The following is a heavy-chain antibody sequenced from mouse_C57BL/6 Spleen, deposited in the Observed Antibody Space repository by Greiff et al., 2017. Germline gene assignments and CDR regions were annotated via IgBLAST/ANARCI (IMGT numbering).Heavy chain of an antibody. D-gene: IGHD2-3*01. Sequence: QVQLQQPGAELVQPGASVKMSCKASGYTFTSYCITLVKQRPGQGLEWIWVVYTGCGSTNYNEKFKSKATLTVDTSSSTAYMQLSSLTSEDSAVYYCARSFDGYYFDYWGQGTTLTVSS. J-gene: IGHJ2*01. V-gene: IGHV1-55*01. CDR1: GYTFTSYC. CDR3: ARSFDGYYFDY. CDR2: VYTGCGST.